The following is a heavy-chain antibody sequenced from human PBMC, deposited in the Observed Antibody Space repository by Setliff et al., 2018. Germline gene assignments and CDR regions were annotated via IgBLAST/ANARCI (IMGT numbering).Heavy chain of an antibody. J-gene: IGHJ4*02. CDR1: GDSMSGAS. V-gene: IGHV4-59*01. D-gene: IGHD2-15*01. CDR2: VFPNGAA. CDR3: AKGGTYRYFDH. Sequence: SETLSLTCAVSGDSMSGASIWAWIRLPPGRGLEFMGYVFPNGAAKYDPSLKSRLAISVDTSKNQFSLKLPSVTAADTAVYYCAKGGTYRYFDHWGQGTPVTVSS.